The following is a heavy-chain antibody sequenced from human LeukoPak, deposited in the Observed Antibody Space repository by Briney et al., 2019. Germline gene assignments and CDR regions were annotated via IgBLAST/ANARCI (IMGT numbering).Heavy chain of an antibody. CDR2: IISSGSTI. V-gene: IGHV3-48*03. J-gene: IGHJ4*02. D-gene: IGHD6-6*01. CDR3: DRLYSSSSGSRPLDY. Sequence: GGFWRSPCAASGSTFSSYGMNWVRQAPGKGLEWVSYIISSGSTIFYADSVKARFTISRANAKNSLYLQMNSLRPQTPAVYYCDRLYSSSSGSRPLDYWGQGTLVTVSS. CDR1: GSTFSSYG.